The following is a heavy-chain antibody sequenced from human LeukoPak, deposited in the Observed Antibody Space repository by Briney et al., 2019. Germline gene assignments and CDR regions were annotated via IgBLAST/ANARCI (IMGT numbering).Heavy chain of an antibody. CDR3: ALIVAGPLSAAGAGLDY. CDR1: GYTFTSYG. D-gene: IGHD1-14*01. J-gene: IGHJ4*02. CDR2: ISAYNGNT. Sequence: GASVKVSCKASGYTFTSYGISWVRQAPGQALEWIGWISAYNGNTNYAQKLQGRVTMTTDTSTSTAYMELRSLRSDDTAVYYCALIVAGPLSAAGAGLDYWGQGTLVTVSS. V-gene: IGHV1-18*01.